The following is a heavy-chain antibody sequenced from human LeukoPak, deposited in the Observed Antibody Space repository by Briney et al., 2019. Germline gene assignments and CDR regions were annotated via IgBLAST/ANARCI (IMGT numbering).Heavy chain of an antibody. J-gene: IGHJ4*02. CDR3: ARDIPTGYHDY. CDR1: GGSISSSSYF. CDR2: IYTSGTT. Sequence: SETLSLTCTVSGGSISSSSYFWSWIRQPAGKGLEWIGRIYTSGTTNYNPSLKSRVTISLDTSKNQFSLKLSSVTAADTAVYYCARDIPTGYHDYWGQGTLVTVSS. V-gene: IGHV4-61*02. D-gene: IGHD3-9*01.